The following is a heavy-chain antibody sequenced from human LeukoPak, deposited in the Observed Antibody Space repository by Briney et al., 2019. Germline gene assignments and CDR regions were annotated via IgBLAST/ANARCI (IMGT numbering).Heavy chain of an antibody. D-gene: IGHD5-24*01. CDR1: GYSFTSYG. CDR3: ARGGMEMATIIQYSFDY. J-gene: IGHJ4*02. Sequence: APGKVDCKASGYSFTSYGIRWVRQAPGQGVEWIGWISPYNGNTNYEQQLQGRVPVTKDTSTSTAYMELRSLRSDDTAVYYCARGGMEMATIIQYSFDYWGQGTLVTVSS. CDR2: ISPYNGNT. V-gene: IGHV1-18*04.